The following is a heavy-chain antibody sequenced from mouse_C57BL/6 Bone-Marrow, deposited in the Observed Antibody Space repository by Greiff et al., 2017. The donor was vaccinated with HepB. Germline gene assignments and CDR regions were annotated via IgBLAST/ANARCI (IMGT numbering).Heavy chain of an antibody. Sequence: QVQLQQSGAELVRPGTSVKVSCKASGYAFTNYLIEWVKQRPGQGLEWIGVINPGSGGTNYNEKFKGKATLTADKSSSTAYMQLSSLTSEDSAVYFCARAPITTVVAYYAMDYWGQGTSVTVSS. J-gene: IGHJ4*01. D-gene: IGHD1-1*01. CDR2: INPGSGGT. CDR1: GYAFTNYL. CDR3: ARAPITTVVAYYAMDY. V-gene: IGHV1-54*01.